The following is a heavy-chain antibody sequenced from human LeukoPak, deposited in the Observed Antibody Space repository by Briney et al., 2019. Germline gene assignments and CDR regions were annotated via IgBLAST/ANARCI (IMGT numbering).Heavy chain of an antibody. CDR1: GFNFRKYC. CDR2: ISSNGGSK. V-gene: IGHV3-64*01. Sequence: GALRLSCGSFGFNFRKYCLDWVRQAPGKGLELFSAISSNGGSKYYANSVKGRFTISRDNSKNTLYLQMGSLSAEDMAIYYCARVTGDRGGFDYWGQGTLVTVSS. J-gene: IGHJ4*02. D-gene: IGHD7-27*01. CDR3: ARVTGDRGGFDY.